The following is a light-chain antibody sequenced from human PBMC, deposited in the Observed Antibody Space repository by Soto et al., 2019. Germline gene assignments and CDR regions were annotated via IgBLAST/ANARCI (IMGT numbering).Light chain of an antibody. CDR3: QQFHSFPWT. J-gene: IGKJ1*01. V-gene: IGKV1-5*01. CDR1: QSVGAW. Sequence: DIQMTQSPSTLSASVGDRVTITCRASQSVGAWLAWYQQKPGKAPKFLIYDASNLESGVPSRFSGSGSGTEFTLTVSSLQPDDFATFYCQQFHSFPWTFGQGTKVDI. CDR2: DAS.